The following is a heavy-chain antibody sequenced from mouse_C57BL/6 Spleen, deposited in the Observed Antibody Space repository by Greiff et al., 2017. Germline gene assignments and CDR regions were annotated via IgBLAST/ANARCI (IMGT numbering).Heavy chain of an antibody. CDR1: GYTFTDYY. J-gene: IGHJ2*01. D-gene: IGHD3-3*01. CDR3: ARGLAGPFFDY. V-gene: IGHV1-26*01. CDR2: INPNNGGT. Sequence: EVQLQHSGPELAKPGASVKISCKASGYTFTDYYMNWVKQSHGKSLEWIGDINPNNGGTSYNQKFKGKATLTVDKSSSTAYMELRSLTSEDSAVYYCARGLAGPFFDYWGQGTTLTVSS.